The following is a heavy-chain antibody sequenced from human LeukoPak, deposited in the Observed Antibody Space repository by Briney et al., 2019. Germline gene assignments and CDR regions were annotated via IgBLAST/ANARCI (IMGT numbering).Heavy chain of an antibody. V-gene: IGHV3-21*01. J-gene: IGHJ4*02. CDR2: ISSSSSYI. CDR3: ARAVAKWELPGY. CDR1: GFIVSSNC. D-gene: IGHD1-26*01. Sequence: PGGSLRLSCAASGFIVSSNCMNWVRQAPGKGLEWVSSISSSSSYIYYADSVKGRFTISRDNAKNSLYLQMNSLRAEDTAVYYCARAVAKWELPGYWGQGTLVTVSS.